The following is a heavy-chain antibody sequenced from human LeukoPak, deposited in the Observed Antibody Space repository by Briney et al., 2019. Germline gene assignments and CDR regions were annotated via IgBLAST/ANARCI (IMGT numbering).Heavy chain of an antibody. D-gene: IGHD1-20*01. J-gene: IGHJ5*02. Sequence: ASVTVSCKVSGYTLTELSMHWVRQAPGKGLEWMGGFDSEDGETIYAQKFQGRVTMTEDTSTDTAYMELSSLRSEDTAVYYCATTRDNWNDVWFDPWGQGTLVTVSS. CDR2: FDSEDGET. V-gene: IGHV1-24*01. CDR1: GYTLTELS. CDR3: ATTRDNWNDVWFDP.